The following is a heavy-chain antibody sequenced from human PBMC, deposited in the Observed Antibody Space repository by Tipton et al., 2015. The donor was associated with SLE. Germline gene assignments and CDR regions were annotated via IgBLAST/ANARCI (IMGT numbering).Heavy chain of an antibody. J-gene: IGHJ4*02. D-gene: IGHD2-15*01. CDR2: IYTSGST. Sequence: TLSLTCTVSGGSISSGSYYWSWIRQPAGKGLEWIGRIYTSGSTNYNPSLKSRVTMSVDTSKNQFSLKLSSVTAADTAVYYCARERGPFVVVVAATRAFDYWGQGTLVTVSS. CDR3: ARERGPFVVVVAATRAFDY. V-gene: IGHV4-61*02. CDR1: GGSISSGSYY.